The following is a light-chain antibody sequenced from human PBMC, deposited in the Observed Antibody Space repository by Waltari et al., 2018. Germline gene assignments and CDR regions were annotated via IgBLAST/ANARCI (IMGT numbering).Light chain of an antibody. CDR2: ATS. CDR3: QQYYTFPPT. CDR1: QGMNSW. V-gene: IGKV1D-16*01. J-gene: IGKJ4*01. Sequence: DIQVTQSPSSLSASVGDTVTITCRASQGMNSWLAWYLQKPGKAPRSLIYATSTLQGGTPSRFSGSGSGTDFTLTIDSLQPEDFATYYCQQYYTFPPTFGGGTKVEIK.